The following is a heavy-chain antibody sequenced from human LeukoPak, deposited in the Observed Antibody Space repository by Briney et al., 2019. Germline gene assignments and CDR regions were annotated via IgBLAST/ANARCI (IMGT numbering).Heavy chain of an antibody. CDR3: ATHRGYSYGASRAFDI. J-gene: IGHJ3*02. CDR1: GFTFSDYY. CDR2: ISSSGSTI. D-gene: IGHD5-18*01. Sequence: GGSLRLSCAASGFTFSDYYMSWIRQAPGKGLEWVSYISSSGSTIYYADSVKGRFTISRDNAKNSLYLQMNSLRAEDTAVYYCATHRGYSYGASRAFDIWGQGTMVTVSS. V-gene: IGHV3-11*01.